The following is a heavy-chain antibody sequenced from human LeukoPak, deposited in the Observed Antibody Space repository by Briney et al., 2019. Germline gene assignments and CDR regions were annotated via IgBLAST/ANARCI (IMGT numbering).Heavy chain of an antibody. CDR3: ARDSNWFDP. V-gene: IGHV4-34*01. Sequence: SETLSLTGAVYGGAFSGYYWSGIRQPPRKGLEWIGEINHSGSTNYNPSLKSRVTISVDTSKNQFSLKLSSVTAADTAVYYCARDSNWFDPWGQGTLVTVSS. J-gene: IGHJ5*02. CDR1: GGAFSGYY. CDR2: INHSGST.